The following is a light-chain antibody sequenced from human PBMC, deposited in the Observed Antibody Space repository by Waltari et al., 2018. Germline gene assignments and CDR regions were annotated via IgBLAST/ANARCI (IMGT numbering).Light chain of an antibody. CDR2: KAS. CDR3: QQYNGYSWT. Sequence: DIQMTQSPSTLSESVGDRVTITCRASQSISSWLAWYQQKPGKAPKLLIYKASSLESGVPSRFSGSGSGTAFTLTISSLQPDDFATYYCQQYNGYSWTFGQGTKVEIK. CDR1: QSISSW. V-gene: IGKV1-5*03. J-gene: IGKJ1*01.